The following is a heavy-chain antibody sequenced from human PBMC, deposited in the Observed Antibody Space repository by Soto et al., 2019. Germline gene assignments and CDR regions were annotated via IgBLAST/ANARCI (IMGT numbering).Heavy chain of an antibody. Sequence: QLQLQESGPGLVKPSETLSLTCTVSGGSISSSSYYWGWIRQPPGKGLEWIGSIYYSGSTYYNPSLKSRVTISVDTSKNQFSLTLSSVTAADTAVYYCARWKQWGPILGWGQGTLVTVSS. CDR3: ARWKQWGPILG. CDR2: IYYSGST. J-gene: IGHJ4*02. CDR1: GGSISSSSYY. V-gene: IGHV4-39*01. D-gene: IGHD6-19*01.